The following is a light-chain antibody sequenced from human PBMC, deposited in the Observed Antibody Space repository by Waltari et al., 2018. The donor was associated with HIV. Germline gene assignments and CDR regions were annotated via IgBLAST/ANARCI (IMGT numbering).Light chain of an antibody. CDR1: HSNIGTFDY. J-gene: IGLJ1*01. CDR2: DVT. V-gene: IGLV2-11*01. Sequence: QSALTQPRSVSGSPGQSVSISCTGSHSNIGTFDYVSWYQQHPGKAPKLMIYDVTKRPYVVPDRFSGSKSGSTASVTISGLQAEDEADYYCCSYGGSLTPYVFGTGTEVTVL. CDR3: CSYGGSLTPYV.